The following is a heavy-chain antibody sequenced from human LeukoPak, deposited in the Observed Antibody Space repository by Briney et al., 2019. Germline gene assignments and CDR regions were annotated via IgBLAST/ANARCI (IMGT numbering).Heavy chain of an antibody. J-gene: IGHJ4*02. V-gene: IGHV1-24*01. CDR3: ARDLDNWNDYRDGQHDY. CDR1: GYTLTELS. Sequence: ASVKVSCKVSGYTLTELSMHWVRQAPGKGLEWMGGFDPEDGETIYAQKFQGRVTITADTSTSTAYMELSSLRSEDTAVYYCARDLDNWNDYRDGQHDYWGQGTLVTVSS. D-gene: IGHD1-20*01. CDR2: FDPEDGET.